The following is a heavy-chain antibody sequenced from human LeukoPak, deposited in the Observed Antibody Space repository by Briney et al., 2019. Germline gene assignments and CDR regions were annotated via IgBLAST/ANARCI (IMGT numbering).Heavy chain of an antibody. D-gene: IGHD3-16*02. CDR3: ARGRLTLTFGGVIVITDYYGMDV. J-gene: IGHJ6*02. CDR2: INHSGST. CDR1: GGSISSYY. V-gene: IGHV4-34*01. Sequence: SETLSLTCTVSGGSISSYYWSWIRQPPGKGLEWIGEINHSGSTNYNPSLKSRVTISVDTSKNQFSLKLSSVTAADTAVYYCARGRLTLTFGGVIVITDYYGMDVWGQGTTVTVSS.